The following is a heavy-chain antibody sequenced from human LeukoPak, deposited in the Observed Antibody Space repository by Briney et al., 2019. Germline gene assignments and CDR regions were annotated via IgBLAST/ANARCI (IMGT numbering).Heavy chain of an antibody. D-gene: IGHD6-13*01. CDR1: GYTFTSYG. J-gene: IGHJ5*02. V-gene: IGHV1-18*01. CDR3: ARDQVAAAGQGWFGP. CDR2: ISAYNGNT. Sequence: ASVKVSCKASGYTFTSYGISGVRQAPGQGLEWMGWISAYNGNTNYAQKLQGRVTMTTDTSTSTAYMELRSLRSDDTAVYYCARDQVAAAGQGWFGPWGQGTLVTVSS.